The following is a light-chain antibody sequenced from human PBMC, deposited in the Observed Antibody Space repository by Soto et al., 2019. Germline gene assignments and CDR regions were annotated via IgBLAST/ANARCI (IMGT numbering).Light chain of an antibody. J-gene: IGLJ7*01. CDR2: RNN. CDR3: AVWDDSLNHSV. V-gene: IGLV1-47*01. CDR1: SSNIGTNY. Sequence: QSVLTQPPSASGTPGQRVTISCSGSSSNIGTNYVYWYQQLPGTAPKLLIYRNNQRPSGVPDRFSGSKSGTSASLAISGLRFDDEADYYCAVWDDSLNHSVFGGGTQLTVL.